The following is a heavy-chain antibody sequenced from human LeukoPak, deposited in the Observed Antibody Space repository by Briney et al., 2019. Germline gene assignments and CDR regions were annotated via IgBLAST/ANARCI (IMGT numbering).Heavy chain of an antibody. Sequence: PSETLSLTCTVSGGSISGSSYYWGWIRQPPGKGLEWIGSIYYSGSTYYNPSLKSRVTISVDTSKNQFSLKLSSVTAADTAVYYCARGRGYYDFWSGYYASKYFDYWGQGTLVTVSS. D-gene: IGHD3-3*01. V-gene: IGHV4-39*01. CDR2: IYYSGST. J-gene: IGHJ4*02. CDR3: ARGRGYYDFWSGYYASKYFDY. CDR1: GGSISGSSYY.